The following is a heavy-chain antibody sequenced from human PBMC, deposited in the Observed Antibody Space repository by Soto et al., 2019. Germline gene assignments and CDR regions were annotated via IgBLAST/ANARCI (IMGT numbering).Heavy chain of an antibody. CDR1: GDSISSGGYY. V-gene: IGHV4-31*03. J-gene: IGHJ5*02. CDR2: IFYSVYS. D-gene: IGHD2-2*01. Sequence: QVQLQESGPGLVKPSQTLSLTCTVSGDSISSGGYYWSWIRQSPGKGLEWIGYIFYSVYSYYNPSLKSRLFISVDTSKNHFSLRLSSVTAADTAVYYGARLNPIVVVPPAMGWFDPWGHGALVPVSS. CDR3: ARLNPIVVVPPAMGWFDP.